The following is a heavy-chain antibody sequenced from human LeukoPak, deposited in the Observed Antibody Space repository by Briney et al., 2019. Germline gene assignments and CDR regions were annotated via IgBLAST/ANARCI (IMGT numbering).Heavy chain of an antibody. D-gene: IGHD3-3*01. Sequence: GGSLRLSCAASGFTFSSYAMSWVRQAPGKGLEWVSAISGSGGSTYYADSVKGRFTISRDNSKNTLYLQMNSLRAEDTAVYYCAKVDGGWYYDFWSGSNFDYWGQGTLVTVSS. CDR1: GFTFSSYA. CDR3: AKVDGGWYYDFWSGSNFDY. V-gene: IGHV3-23*01. J-gene: IGHJ4*02. CDR2: ISGSGGST.